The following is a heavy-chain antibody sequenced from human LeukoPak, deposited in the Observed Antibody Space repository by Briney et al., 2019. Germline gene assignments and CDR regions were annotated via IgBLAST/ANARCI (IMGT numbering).Heavy chain of an antibody. CDR2: IYWDDDK. Sequence: SGPTLVNPTQTLTLTCTFSGFSLTTTGVGVGWVRQPPGKALEWLALIYWDDDKYYRPSLRSRLTITKDTSKNQVVHTLTHMDPVDTGTYYCAHSPSDYGDFDFWGQGSLVTVSS. J-gene: IGHJ4*02. CDR1: GFSLTTTGVG. D-gene: IGHD4-17*01. CDR3: AHSPSDYGDFDF. V-gene: IGHV2-5*02.